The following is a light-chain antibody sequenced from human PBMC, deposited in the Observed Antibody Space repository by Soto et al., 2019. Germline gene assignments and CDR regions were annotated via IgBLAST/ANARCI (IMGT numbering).Light chain of an antibody. J-gene: IGLJ1*01. CDR2: EVS. V-gene: IGLV2-8*01. Sequence: QSALTQPPSASGSPGQSVTISCTGTSSDVGGYNYVYWYQQHPGKAPKLMIYEVSKRPSGVPDRFSGSKSGNTASLTVSGLQAEDEADYYCSSYAGSNNNYVFGTGTKLTVL. CDR3: SSYAGSNNNYV. CDR1: SSDVGGYNY.